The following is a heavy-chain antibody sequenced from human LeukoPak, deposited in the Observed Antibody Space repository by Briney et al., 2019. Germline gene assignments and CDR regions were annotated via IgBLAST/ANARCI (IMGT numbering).Heavy chain of an antibody. CDR3: ARDLGLAARDYFDF. D-gene: IGHD6-6*01. Sequence: SETLSLTCAVYGGSFSGYYWSWIRQPPGKGLEWIGYIYYTGSTNYNPSLKSRVTISLDTSKNQFSLKLSTMTAADTAVYYCARDLGLAARDYFDFWGQGMLVTVSS. CDR1: GGSFSGYY. V-gene: IGHV4-34*11. J-gene: IGHJ4*02. CDR2: IYYTGST.